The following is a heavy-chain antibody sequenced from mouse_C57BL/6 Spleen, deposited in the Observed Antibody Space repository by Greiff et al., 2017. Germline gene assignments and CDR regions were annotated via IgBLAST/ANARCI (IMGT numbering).Heavy chain of an antibody. V-gene: IGHV5-4*01. CDR2: ISDGGSYT. Sequence: EVLLVESGGGLVKPGGSLKLSCAASGFTFSSYAMSWVRQTPEKGLEWVATISDGGSYTYYPDNVKGRFPISRDNAKNNLYLQMSHLKSEDTAMYYCARDRGEEYFEYWGQGTTLTVSA. CDR1: GFTFSSYA. D-gene: IGHD3-1*01. CDR3: ARDRGEEYFEY. J-gene: IGHJ2*01.